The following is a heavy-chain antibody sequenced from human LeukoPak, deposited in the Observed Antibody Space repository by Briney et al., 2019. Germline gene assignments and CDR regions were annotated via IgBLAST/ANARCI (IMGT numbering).Heavy chain of an antibody. J-gene: IGHJ4*02. CDR1: GYTFSSYS. CDR2: ISAYNGNT. Sequence: GASVKVSCKASGYTFSSYSISWGRQAPGQGLEWMGWISAYNGNTIYAQKVKGSVTMTTDTSTSTAYMELRSLKSDDTAVYYCARASYCSDGSCYSDYWGQGTLVTVSS. CDR3: ARASYCSDGSCYSDY. V-gene: IGHV1-18*01. D-gene: IGHD2-15*01.